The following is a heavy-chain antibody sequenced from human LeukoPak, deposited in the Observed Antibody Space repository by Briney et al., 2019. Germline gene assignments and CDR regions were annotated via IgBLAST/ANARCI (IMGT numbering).Heavy chain of an antibody. CDR2: IYYSGST. CDR1: GGSISSGGYY. D-gene: IGHD3-22*01. V-gene: IGHV4-31*03. J-gene: IGHJ4*02. Sequence: SETLSLTCTVSGGSISSGGYYWSWIRQHPGKGLEWIGYIYYSGSTYYNPSLKSRVTISVDTSKNQFSLKLSSVTAADTAVYYCARARYYYDSSGYYPKDYFDYWGQGTLVTVSS. CDR3: ARARYYYDSSGYYPKDYFDY.